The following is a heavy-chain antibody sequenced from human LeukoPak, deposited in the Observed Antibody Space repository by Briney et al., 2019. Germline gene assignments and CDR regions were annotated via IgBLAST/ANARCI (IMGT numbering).Heavy chain of an antibody. CDR1: GYTFTGYY. Sequence: ASVKVSCKASGYTFTGYYVHWVRQAPGEGLEWMGWINPNSDLKYYAQMFQGRVTMTRDTSISTAYMELSRLRSEDTAVYYCARTGGYYSDYYYYMDVWGKGTTVTVSS. CDR3: ARTGGYYSDYYYYMDV. V-gene: IGHV1-2*02. J-gene: IGHJ6*03. D-gene: IGHD3-22*01. CDR2: INPNSDLK.